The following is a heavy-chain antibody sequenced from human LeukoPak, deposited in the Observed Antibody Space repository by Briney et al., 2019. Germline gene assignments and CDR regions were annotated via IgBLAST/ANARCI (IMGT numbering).Heavy chain of an antibody. J-gene: IGHJ4*02. Sequence: GGSLRLSCTASGFTFGDYAMSWVRQAPGKGLEWVGFIRSKAYGGTTEYAASVKGRFTISRDDSKSIAYLQMNSLKTEDTAVYYCTRDQGRDTMIVVVNDYWGQGTLVTVSS. CDR1: GFTFGDYA. CDR3: TRDQGRDTMIVVVNDY. CDR2: IRSKAYGGTT. D-gene: IGHD3-22*01. V-gene: IGHV3-49*04.